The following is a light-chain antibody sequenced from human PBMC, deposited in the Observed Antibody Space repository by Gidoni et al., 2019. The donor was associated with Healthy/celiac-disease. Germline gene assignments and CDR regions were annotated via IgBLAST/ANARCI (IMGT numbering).Light chain of an antibody. V-gene: IGKV3-20*01. J-gene: IGKJ3*01. CDR1: QSVSSSY. CDR2: GAS. Sequence: EIVLTQSPGTLSLSPGERATLSCRASQSVSSSYLAWYQQKPGQAPRLLSYGASSRATGIPDRFSGSGSGTDFTLTISRLEPEDFAVYYCQQYSSSPTFGPGTKVDIK. CDR3: QQYSSSPT.